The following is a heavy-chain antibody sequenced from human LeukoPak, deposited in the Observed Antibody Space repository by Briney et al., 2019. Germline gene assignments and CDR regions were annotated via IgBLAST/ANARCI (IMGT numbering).Heavy chain of an antibody. CDR3: ARVPRFYSSGWQFTGYYFDY. J-gene: IGHJ4*02. CDR2: INHSRST. D-gene: IGHD6-19*01. V-gene: IGHV4-34*01. CDR1: GGSFSGYY. Sequence: PSETLSLTCAVYGGSFSGYYWSWIRQPPGKGLEWIGEINHSRSTNYNPSLKSRVTISVDTSKNQFSLKLSSVTAADTAVYYCARVPRFYSSGWQFTGYYFDYWGQGTLVTVSS.